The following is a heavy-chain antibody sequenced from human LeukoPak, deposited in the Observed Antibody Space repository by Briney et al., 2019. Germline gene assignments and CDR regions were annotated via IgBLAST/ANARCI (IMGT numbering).Heavy chain of an antibody. J-gene: IGHJ3*01. Sequence: SETLSLTCTVSGGSISSSSYYWGWIRQPPGKGLEWIGSIYYSGSTYYNPSLKSRVTISVDTSKNQFSLKLSSVTAADTAVYYCARAEIDELERHAFDFWGQGTLVTVSS. CDR2: IYYSGST. CDR3: ARAEIDELERHAFDF. D-gene: IGHD1-1*01. V-gene: IGHV4-39*07. CDR1: GGSISSSSYY.